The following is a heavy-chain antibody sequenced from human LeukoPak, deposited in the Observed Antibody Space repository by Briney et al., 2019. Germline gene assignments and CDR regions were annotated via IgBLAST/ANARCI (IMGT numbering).Heavy chain of an antibody. CDR3: AKDERAYYYYYMDV. D-gene: IGHD1-1*01. Sequence: PGGSLRLSCAASGFTFNSYGMHWVRQAPGKGLEWVAFIRYDGSNKYYADSVKGRFTISRDNSKNTLYLQMNSLRAEDTAVYYCAKDERAYYYYYMDVWGKGTTVTVSS. V-gene: IGHV3-30*02. CDR1: GFTFNSYG. CDR2: IRYDGSNK. J-gene: IGHJ6*03.